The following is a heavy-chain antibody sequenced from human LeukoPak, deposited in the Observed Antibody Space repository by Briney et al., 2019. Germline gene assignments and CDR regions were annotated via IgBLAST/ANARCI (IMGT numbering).Heavy chain of an antibody. CDR1: GFTFSRYW. Sequence: GGSLRLSCVGSGFTFSRYWLNWVRQAPGKGLEWVANMNQDGSEIYYLDSVKGRFTVSRDNAESLVYLHMSSLRAEDTAMYYCAGEGHSSGSLGDYWGQGSLVTVSS. V-gene: IGHV3-7*03. CDR3: AGEGHSSGSLGDY. J-gene: IGHJ4*02. D-gene: IGHD6-19*01. CDR2: MNQDGSEI.